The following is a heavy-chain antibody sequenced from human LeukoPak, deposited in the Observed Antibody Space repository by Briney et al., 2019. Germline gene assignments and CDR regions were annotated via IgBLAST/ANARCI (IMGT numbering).Heavy chain of an antibody. CDR2: INHSGST. CDR3: ARFVVVPAAFGYYYYGMDV. Sequence: PSETLSLTCAVYGGSFSGYYWSWIRQTPGKGLEWIGEINHSGSTNYNPSLKSRVTISVDTSRNQFSLKLSSVTAADTAVYYCARFVVVPAAFGYYYYGMDVWGQGTTVTVSS. V-gene: IGHV4-34*01. J-gene: IGHJ6*02. CDR1: GGSFSGYY. D-gene: IGHD2-2*01.